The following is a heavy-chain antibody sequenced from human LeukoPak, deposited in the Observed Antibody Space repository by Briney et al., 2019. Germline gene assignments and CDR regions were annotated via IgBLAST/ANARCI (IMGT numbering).Heavy chain of an antibody. J-gene: IGHJ4*02. CDR2: IYYSGST. D-gene: IGHD5-12*01. V-gene: IGHV4-61*08. CDR1: GGSISSGGYY. Sequence: PSETLSLTCTVSGGSISSGGYYWSWIRQHPGKGLEWIGYIYYSGSTNYNPSLKGQITMSIDTSKNQFSLDLTSVTAADTAVYYCARWGSGYDYWGQGSLVIVSS. CDR3: ARWGSGYDY.